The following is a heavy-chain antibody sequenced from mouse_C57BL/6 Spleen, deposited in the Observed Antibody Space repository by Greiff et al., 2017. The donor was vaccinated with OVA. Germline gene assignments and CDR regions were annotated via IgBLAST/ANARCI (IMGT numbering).Heavy chain of an antibody. CDR1: GYTFTSYW. CDR3: ARSGYYGSLDY. V-gene: IGHV1-53*01. J-gene: IGHJ2*01. Sequence: QVHVKQPGTELVKPGASVKLSCKASGYTFTSYWMHWVKQRPGQGLEWIGNINPSNGGTNYNEKFKSKATLTVDKSSSTAYMQLSSLTSEDSAVYYCARSGYYGSLDYWGQGTTLTVSS. D-gene: IGHD1-1*01. CDR2: INPSNGGT.